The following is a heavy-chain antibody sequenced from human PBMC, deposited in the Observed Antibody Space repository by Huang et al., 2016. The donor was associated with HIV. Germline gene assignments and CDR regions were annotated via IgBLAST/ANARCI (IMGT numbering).Heavy chain of an antibody. D-gene: IGHD6-19*01. J-gene: IGHJ6*03. CDR1: GGSISGSRYY. CDR2: IYDSGDS. Sequence: QLQLQESGPGPVKPSATLSLTCSVSGGSISGSRYYWGWIRQPPGKGPEWIGSIYDSGDSHNSPSLKSRVTISVDTSKNQFSLKLSSVTAADTAVYYCARGQSGPSQWLASLGNYYYYMDVWGKGTTVTVSS. CDR3: ARGQSGPSQWLASLGNYYYYMDV. V-gene: IGHV4-39*01.